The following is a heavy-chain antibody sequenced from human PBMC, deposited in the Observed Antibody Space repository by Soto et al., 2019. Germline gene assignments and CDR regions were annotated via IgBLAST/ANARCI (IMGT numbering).Heavy chain of an antibody. Sequence: EVQLVESGGDLVQPGGSLRLSCAASGFTFSTYWMHWVRQAPGKGLLWVSRIKTDGTYATYADSVKGRFTISRDNAKNTLYLQMNSLRFEDAAVYSCAAGGSGYYANWGQGTLVTVSS. V-gene: IGHV3-74*01. CDR3: AAGGSGYYAN. D-gene: IGHD3-22*01. CDR2: IKTDGTYA. CDR1: GFTFSTYW. J-gene: IGHJ4*02.